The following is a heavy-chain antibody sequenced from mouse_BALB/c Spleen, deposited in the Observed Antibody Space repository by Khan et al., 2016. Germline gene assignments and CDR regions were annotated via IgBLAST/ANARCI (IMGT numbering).Heavy chain of an antibody. Sequence: EVELVESGGGLVQPGGSLKLSRAASGFTFSTYAMSWVRQTPDKRLELVATINSNGGSTYYPDNVKGRFTISRDNAKNTLYLQMSRLKSEDTAMYYCARVRRAVDYWGQGTAVTVSS. V-gene: IGHV5-6-3*01. J-gene: IGHJ4*01. CDR2: INSNGGST. D-gene: IGHD2-14*01. CDR1: GFTFSTYA. CDR3: ARVRRAVDY.